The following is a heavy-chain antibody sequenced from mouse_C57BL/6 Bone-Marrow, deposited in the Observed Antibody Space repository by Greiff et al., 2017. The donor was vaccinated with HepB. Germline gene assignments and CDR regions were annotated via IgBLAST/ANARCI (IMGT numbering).Heavy chain of an antibody. D-gene: IGHD2-4*01. V-gene: IGHV1-74*01. CDR3: AIKALYYDYYFDY. CDR1: GYTFTSYW. CDR2: IHPSDSDT. Sequence: QVQLQQPGAELVKPGASVKVSCKASGYTFTSYWLHWVKQRPGQGLEWIGRIHPSDSDTNFNQKFKGKATLTVDKSSSTAYMQLSSLTSEDSAVYYCAIKALYYDYYFDYWGQGTTLTVSS. J-gene: IGHJ2*01.